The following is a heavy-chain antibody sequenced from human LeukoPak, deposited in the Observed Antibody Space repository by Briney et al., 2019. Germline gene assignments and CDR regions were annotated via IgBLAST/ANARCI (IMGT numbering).Heavy chain of an antibody. CDR2: IYYGGST. V-gene: IGHV4-39*01. CDR1: GDSMTSSNHY. Sequence: PSETLSLTCTVSGDSMTSSNHYWVWIRQPPGKGLEWIGSIYYGGSTYYNPSLKSRVTISQDTSKNQFSLKVNTVTAADTAVYHCARRSHCTGDSCYPVWGQGITVTVSS. D-gene: IGHD2-15*01. J-gene: IGHJ6*02. CDR3: ARRSHCTGDSCYPV.